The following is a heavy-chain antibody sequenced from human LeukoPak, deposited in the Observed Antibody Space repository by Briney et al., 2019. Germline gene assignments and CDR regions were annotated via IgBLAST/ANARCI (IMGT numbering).Heavy chain of an antibody. CDR1: GYTFTSYY. Sequence: ASVKVSCKASGYTFTSYYMHWVRQAPGQGLEWMGIINPSGGSTSYVQKFQGRVTMTRDTSTSTVCMELSSLRSEDTAVYYCARDGGIAVAGRTLAYGMDVWGKGTTVTVSS. CDR3: ARDGGIAVAGRTLAYGMDV. D-gene: IGHD6-19*01. V-gene: IGHV1-46*01. CDR2: INPSGGST. J-gene: IGHJ6*04.